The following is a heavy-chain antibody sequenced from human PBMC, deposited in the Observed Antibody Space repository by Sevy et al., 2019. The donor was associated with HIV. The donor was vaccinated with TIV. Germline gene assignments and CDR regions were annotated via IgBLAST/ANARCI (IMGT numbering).Heavy chain of an antibody. Sequence: ASVKVSCKASGYTFTTYGFSWVRQAPGQGLEWMGWISANTGARSFQDRITMTTDASTSTAYMEVRSLRSDDTAVYYCARQRHYDFWSIDSWGQGTLVTVSS. J-gene: IGHJ4*02. V-gene: IGHV1-18*04. CDR1: GYTFTTYG. CDR3: ARQRHYDFWSIDS. D-gene: IGHD3-3*01. CDR2: ISANTG.